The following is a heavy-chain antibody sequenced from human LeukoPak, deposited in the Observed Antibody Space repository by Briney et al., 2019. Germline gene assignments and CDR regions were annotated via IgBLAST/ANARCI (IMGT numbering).Heavy chain of an antibody. J-gene: IGHJ6*02. CDR3: ARDPPNYGDYVGYYYGMDI. V-gene: IGHV1-3*01. CDR1: GYTFTSYA. CDR2: INAGNGNT. Sequence: GASVKVSCKASGYTFTSYAMHWVRQAPGQRLEWMGWINAGNGNTKYSQKFQGRVTITRDTSASTAYMEPSSLRSEDTAVYYCARDPPNYGDYVGYYYGMDIWGQGTTVTVSS. D-gene: IGHD4-17*01.